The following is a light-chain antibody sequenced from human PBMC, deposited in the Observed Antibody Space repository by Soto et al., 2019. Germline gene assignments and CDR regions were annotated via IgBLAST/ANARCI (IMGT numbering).Light chain of an antibody. J-gene: IGLJ3*02. CDR3: YSAADNLGV. CDR2: KDS. Sequence: SYELTQPSSVSVSPGQTARITCSGDVLAKKYARWFQQKPGQAPVLVIYKDSERPSWIHERFSGYSAGTTVTLTISGAQVEDEADYYCYSAADNLGVFGGGTKLTVL. V-gene: IGLV3-27*01. CDR1: VLAKKY.